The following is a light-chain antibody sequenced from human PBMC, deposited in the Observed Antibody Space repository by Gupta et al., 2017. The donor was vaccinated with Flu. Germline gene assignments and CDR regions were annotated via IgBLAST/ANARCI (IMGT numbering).Light chain of an antibody. Sequence: QSALTQPPSVSGSPGQSVTISCTGTNSDIGAYNYVSWYQQLPAKAPKLMIYDVTRRPSGGPDRFSGSNSGDTAALTISALQAEEEADYYCCSYAARNTVDRVFGGGTKLTVL. V-gene: IGLV2-11*01. CDR2: DVT. CDR3: CSYAARNTVDRV. CDR1: NSDIGAYNY. J-gene: IGLJ3*02.